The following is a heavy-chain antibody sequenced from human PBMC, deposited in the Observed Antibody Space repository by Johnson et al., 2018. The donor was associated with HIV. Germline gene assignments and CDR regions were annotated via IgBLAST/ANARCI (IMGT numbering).Heavy chain of an antibody. CDR2: IDSGGGP. J-gene: IGHJ3*01. CDR3: ARGCRDGYTCDAFDV. D-gene: IGHD5-24*01. V-gene: IGHV3-66*01. Sequence: VQLVESGGGLVKPGVSLRLSCVASGFTFDDYAMHWVRQAPGKGLEWVSVIDSGGGPKYADSVTGRFTISRDNSKNTLYLQMNSLRAEDTAVYFCARGCRDGYTCDAFDVWGQGTRVTVSS. CDR1: GFTFDDYA.